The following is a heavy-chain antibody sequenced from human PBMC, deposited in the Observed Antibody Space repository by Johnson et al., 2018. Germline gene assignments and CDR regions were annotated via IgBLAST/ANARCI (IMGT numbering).Heavy chain of an antibody. CDR2: ISARGGRT. Sequence: VQLVESGGGLVQPGGSLRLSCAASGFTFSSYAMSWVRQAPGKGLEWVSTISARGGRTYYADSVKGRFTVSRDNSKNTRYLQMNSLGAEDRTVYYCAKALFWSGYQHAEYFQDWGQGTLVTVSS. CDR1: GFTFSSYA. D-gene: IGHD3-3*01. J-gene: IGHJ1*01. V-gene: IGHV3-23*04. CDR3: AKALFWSGYQHAEYFQD.